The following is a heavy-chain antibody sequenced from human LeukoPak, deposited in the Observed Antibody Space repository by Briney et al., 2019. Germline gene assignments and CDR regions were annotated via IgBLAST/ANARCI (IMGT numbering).Heavy chain of an antibody. CDR3: ARGGAARLHFQN. V-gene: IGHV4-59*01. Sequence: SETLSLTCTVSGVSISIYYWSWIRQPPGKGLEWIGYTYNSGSTNYNPSLKSRVTISVDTSKNQFSLNLNSVTAADTAVYYCARGGAARLHFQNWGQGTLVTVSS. J-gene: IGHJ1*01. CDR1: GVSISIYY. D-gene: IGHD6-6*01. CDR2: TYNSGST.